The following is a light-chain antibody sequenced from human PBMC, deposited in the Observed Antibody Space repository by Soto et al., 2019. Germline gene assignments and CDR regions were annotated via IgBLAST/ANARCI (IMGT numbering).Light chain of an antibody. V-gene: IGKV3-11*01. Sequence: EIVMTQSPATLSVSPGERATLSCRASQSVSSNLAWYQQKPGQAPRLLIFGASNRATGIPDRFSGTGSGTDFTLTISSLEPEDFAIYYCQQRYEWPPITFGQGTRLEIK. CDR3: QQRYEWPPIT. CDR1: QSVSSN. CDR2: GAS. J-gene: IGKJ5*01.